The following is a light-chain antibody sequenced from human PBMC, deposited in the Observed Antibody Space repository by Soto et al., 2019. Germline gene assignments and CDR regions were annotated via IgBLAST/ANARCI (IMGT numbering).Light chain of an antibody. CDR2: GAS. Sequence: EIVMTQSLATLSESPGERATLSCRASQTVYNNLAWYQQKPGQPPRLLIYGASARATGIPARFSGSGSGTEFTLTISSLQSEDFAVYYCQQYSNWPLTFGGGTKVEIK. V-gene: IGKV3-15*01. CDR1: QTVYNN. CDR3: QQYSNWPLT. J-gene: IGKJ4*01.